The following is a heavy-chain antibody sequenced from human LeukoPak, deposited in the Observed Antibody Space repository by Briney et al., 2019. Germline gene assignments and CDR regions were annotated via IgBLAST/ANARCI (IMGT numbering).Heavy chain of an antibody. CDR2: IKSKAYGGTT. CDR1: GFTFGDYA. V-gene: IGHV3-49*04. J-gene: IGHJ4*02. D-gene: IGHD5-18*01. CDR3: TRVGDTAMEFDY. Sequence: GGSLRLSCTASGFTFGDYAMSWVRQAPGKGLEWVGFIKSKAYGGTTEYAASVKGRFTISRDDPKSIAYLQMNSLKTEDTAVYYCTRVGDTAMEFDYWGQGTLVTVSS.